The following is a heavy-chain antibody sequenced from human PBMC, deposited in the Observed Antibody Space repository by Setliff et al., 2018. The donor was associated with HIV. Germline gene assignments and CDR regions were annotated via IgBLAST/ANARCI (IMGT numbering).Heavy chain of an antibody. V-gene: IGHV3-53*01. Sequence: GGSLRLSCAASGFTVSSNYMNWVRQAPGKGLEWVSILYGTGGTYYADSGKGRFTISRDSSKSTLYIQMNSLRAEDTAVYYCARGGEYFDYWGQGTLVTVSS. D-gene: IGHD4-17*01. CDR2: LYGTGGT. CDR1: GFTVSSNY. J-gene: IGHJ4*02. CDR3: ARGGEYFDY.